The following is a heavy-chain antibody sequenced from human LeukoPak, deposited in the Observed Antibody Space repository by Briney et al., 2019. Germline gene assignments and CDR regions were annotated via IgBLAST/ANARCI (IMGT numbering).Heavy chain of an antibody. J-gene: IGHJ4*02. V-gene: IGHV4-59*01. CDR2: IYFSGSP. CDR1: GASISSYY. Sequence: SETLSLTCSVSGASISSYYWNWIRQPPGKGLEWIGYIYFSGSPNYNPSLKGRVTISLDTSRKQFSLKLSSVTAADTAVYYCARDTRSYDTSGYYYYDYWGQGSLVTVSS. D-gene: IGHD3-22*01. CDR3: ARDTRSYDTSGYYYYDY.